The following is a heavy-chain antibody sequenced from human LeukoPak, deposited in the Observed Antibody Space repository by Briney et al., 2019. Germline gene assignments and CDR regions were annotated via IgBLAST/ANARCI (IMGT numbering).Heavy chain of an antibody. CDR1: GFTFSSYW. CDR3: ARESRGYDILTGKYHRGYYSYYMDV. V-gene: IGHV3-7*01. CDR2: IKQDGSEK. J-gene: IGHJ6*03. D-gene: IGHD3-9*01. Sequence: GGSLRLSCAASGFTFSSYWMSWVRQAPGKGLEWVANIKQDGSEKYYVDSVKGRFTISRDNAKNSLYLQMNSLRAEDTAVYYCARESRGYDILTGKYHRGYYSYYMDVWGKGTTVTVSS.